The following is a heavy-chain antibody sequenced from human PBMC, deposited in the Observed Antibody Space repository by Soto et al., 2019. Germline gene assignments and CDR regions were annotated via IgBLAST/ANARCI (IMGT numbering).Heavy chain of an antibody. D-gene: IGHD5-12*01. J-gene: IGHJ4*02. V-gene: IGHV1-18*01. Sequence: QVHLVQSGGELRNPGASVKVSCKTTGYTFTNYSLAWVRQAPGQGLEWMGWIRTYTGDANYAQKFQGRVTIAADTPTETAYMELRGLRFDDTAVYFCARDLSGYGPFEYWGQGTLVTVSS. CDR2: IRTYTGDA. CDR3: ARDLSGYGPFEY. CDR1: GYTFTNYS.